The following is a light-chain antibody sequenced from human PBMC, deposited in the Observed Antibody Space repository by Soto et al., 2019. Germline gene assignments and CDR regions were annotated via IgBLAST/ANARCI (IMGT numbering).Light chain of an antibody. V-gene: IGLV2-14*01. CDR3: SSYTTTSTSRV. Sequence: QSVLTQPASVSGSPGQSITISCTGTISDVGGYNYVSWYQQYPGKAPKLIIYDVSNRPSGVSNRFSGSKSGNTASLTISGLQAEDEADYYCSSYTTTSTSRVFGGGTKLTVL. J-gene: IGLJ2*01. CDR1: ISDVGGYNY. CDR2: DVS.